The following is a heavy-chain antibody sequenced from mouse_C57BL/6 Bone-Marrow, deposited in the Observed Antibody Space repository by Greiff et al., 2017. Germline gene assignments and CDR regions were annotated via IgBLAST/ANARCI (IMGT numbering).Heavy chain of an antibody. V-gene: IGHV1-55*01. CDR2: IYPGSGST. D-gene: IGHD3-2*02. CDR1: GYTFTSYW. J-gene: IGHJ3*01. Sequence: QVQLQQPGAELVKPGASVKMSCKASGYTFTSYWITWVKQRPGQGLEWIGDIYPGSGSTNYNEKFKSKATLTVDTSSSTAYMQLSSLTSEDSAVYYCARYGDSSGPFAYWGQGTLVTVSA. CDR3: ARYGDSSGPFAY.